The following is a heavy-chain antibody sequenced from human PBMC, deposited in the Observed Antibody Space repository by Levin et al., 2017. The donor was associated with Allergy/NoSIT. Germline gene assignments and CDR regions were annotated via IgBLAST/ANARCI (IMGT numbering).Heavy chain of an antibody. Sequence: GESLKISCAASGSSLSAYGMHWVRQAPGKGLEWVAVISYDGNNKYYVGSVSGRFTISRDNSKNTLYLQMNSLRPEDTAVYYCAKDRAENCESCGQTVSYFYFYGMDVWGQGTTVTVSS. D-gene: IGHD3-22*01. CDR2: ISYDGNNK. J-gene: IGHJ6*02. V-gene: IGHV3-30*18. CDR3: AKDRAENCESCGQTVSYFYFYGMDV. CDR1: GSSLSAYG.